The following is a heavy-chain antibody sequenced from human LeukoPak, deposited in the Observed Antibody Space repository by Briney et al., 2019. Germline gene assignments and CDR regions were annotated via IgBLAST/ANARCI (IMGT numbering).Heavy chain of an antibody. CDR2: IYYSGST. CDR1: GGFISSYY. D-gene: IGHD3-3*01. V-gene: IGHV4-59*01. CDR3: ARGYYDFWSGYYLDY. Sequence: PSETLSLTCTVSGGFISSYYWSWIRQPPGKGLEWIGYIYYSGSTNYNPSLKSRVTISVDTSKNQFSLKLSSVTAADTAVYYCARGYYDFWSGYYLDYWGQGTLVTVSS. J-gene: IGHJ4*02.